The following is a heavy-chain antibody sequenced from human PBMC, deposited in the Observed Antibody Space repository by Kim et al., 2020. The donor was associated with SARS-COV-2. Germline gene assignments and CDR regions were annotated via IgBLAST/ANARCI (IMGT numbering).Heavy chain of an antibody. CDR3: ARGPDWGGFDV. D-gene: IGHD7-27*01. J-gene: IGHJ4*02. CDR1: GYPFSAYY. Sequence: ASVKVSCKSSGYPFSAYYIHWMRQAPGQGFEYMGWINPKNGDTGCPQKFQGRFTMARDISISSVYMELTTVRSDDTAVYYCARGPDWGGFDVWGQGTLIT. V-gene: IGHV1-2*02. CDR2: INPKNGDT.